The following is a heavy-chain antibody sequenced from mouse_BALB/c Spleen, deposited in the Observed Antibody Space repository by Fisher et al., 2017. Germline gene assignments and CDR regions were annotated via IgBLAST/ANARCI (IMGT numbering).Heavy chain of an antibody. D-gene: IGHD2-1*01. CDR3: AREDLYGNYERGAMDY. Sequence: RFTISRDNAKNTLYLEMSSLRSEDTAMYYCAREDLYGNYERGAMDYWGQGTSVTVSS. V-gene: IGHV5-9-4*01. J-gene: IGHJ4*01.